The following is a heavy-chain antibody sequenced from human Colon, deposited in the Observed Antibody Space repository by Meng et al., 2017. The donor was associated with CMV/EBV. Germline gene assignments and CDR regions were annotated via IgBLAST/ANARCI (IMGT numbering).Heavy chain of an antibody. CDR1: GGSFSGYY. V-gene: IGHV4-34*01. CDR3: ARGTTVTTSGGFDS. J-gene: IGHJ5*01. CDR2: INHSGST. Sequence: SETLSLTCAVYGGSFSGYYWSWIRQPPGKGLEWIGEINHSGSTNYNPSLKSRVTISVDTSKNQSSLKLSSVTAADTAVYYCARGTTVTTSGGFDSWGQGTLVTVSS. D-gene: IGHD4-11*01.